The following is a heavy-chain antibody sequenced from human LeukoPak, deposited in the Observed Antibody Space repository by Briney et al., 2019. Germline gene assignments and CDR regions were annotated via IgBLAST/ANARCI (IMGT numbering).Heavy chain of an antibody. Sequence: ASVKVSCKASGYTFSGYYMHWVRQAPGQGLEWMGWINPKSGGTNYAQKFQGRVTMTRDTSISTAYMELSRLRFDDTAVYYCAKDLTPRDSRSWYTDAFDIWGQGTMVTVSS. J-gene: IGHJ3*02. CDR1: GYTFSGYY. CDR3: AKDLTPRDSRSWYTDAFDI. CDR2: INPKSGGT. D-gene: IGHD6-13*01. V-gene: IGHV1-2*02.